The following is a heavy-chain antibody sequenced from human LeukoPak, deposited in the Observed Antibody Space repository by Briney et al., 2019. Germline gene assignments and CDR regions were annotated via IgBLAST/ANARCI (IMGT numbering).Heavy chain of an antibody. CDR1: GGSFSGYY. J-gene: IGHJ4*02. CDR3: ARFIGGTYSVADY. CDR2: INHSGST. D-gene: IGHD1-26*01. V-gene: IGHV4-34*01. Sequence: PSETLSLTCAVYGGSFSGYYWSWIRQPPGKGLEWIGEINHSGSTNYNPSLKSRVTISVDTSKNQFSLKLSSVTAADTAVFYRARFIGGTYSVADYWGQGTLVTVSS.